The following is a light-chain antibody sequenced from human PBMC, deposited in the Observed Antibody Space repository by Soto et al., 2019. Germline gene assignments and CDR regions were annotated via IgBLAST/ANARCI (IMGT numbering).Light chain of an antibody. Sequence: EIVLTQSPGTLSLSPGERATLSCRASQSVSSSYLAWYLQKPGQAPRLLIYAASSRATGIPDRFSGSGSGTDFTLTISRLEPEDIAVFYCQQYGTSPATFGGGTTVEIK. CDR2: AAS. V-gene: IGKV3-20*01. CDR3: QQYGTSPAT. J-gene: IGKJ4*01. CDR1: QSVSSSY.